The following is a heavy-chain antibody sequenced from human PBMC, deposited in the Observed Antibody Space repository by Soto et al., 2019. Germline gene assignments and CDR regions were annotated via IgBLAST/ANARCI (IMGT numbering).Heavy chain of an antibody. CDR2: IYYSGST. Sequence: QVQLQESGPGLVKPSQTLSITCTVSGGSISSGGYYWSWIRQHPVKGLEWIGYIYYSGSTYYNPSLKSRLTRSVETSKIQFSLKLSSVTAADTAVYYCARDVYCRGAPCSYFDYWGQGTLVTVSS. D-gene: IGHD2-15*01. V-gene: IGHV4-31*03. CDR3: ARDVYCRGAPCSYFDY. CDR1: GGSISSGGYY. J-gene: IGHJ4*02.